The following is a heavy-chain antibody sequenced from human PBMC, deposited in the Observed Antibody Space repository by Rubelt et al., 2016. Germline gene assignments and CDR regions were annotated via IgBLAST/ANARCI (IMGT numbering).Heavy chain of an antibody. D-gene: IGHD3-16*01. CDR3: AKEVFGEQGTFDV. CDR2: ISGGGDST. V-gene: IGHV3-23*04. Sequence: EVQLVESGGDLVHPGGSLRLSCAASGFIFSNCAMTWVRQAPGKGLEWVAAISGGGDSTYYTDSVKGRFTISRDNSKNTGYLQMNSLGVEDTAVYYCAKEVFGEQGTFDVWGQGTMVTVSS. J-gene: IGHJ3*01. CDR1: GFIFSNCA.